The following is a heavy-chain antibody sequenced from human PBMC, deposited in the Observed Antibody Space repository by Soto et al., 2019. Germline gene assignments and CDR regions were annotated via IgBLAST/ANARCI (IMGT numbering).Heavy chain of an antibody. D-gene: IGHD3-3*01. J-gene: IGHJ6*02. CDR1: GFTFSDYY. CDR3: AKDRPRFLEWSVPGAYDDYGMDV. CDR2: ISSSSSYT. Sequence: QVQLVESGGGLVKPGGSLRLSCAASGFTFSDYYMSWIRQAPGKGLEWVSYISSSSSYTNYADSVKGRFTISRDNAKNSLYLQMNSLRAEDTAVYYCAKDRPRFLEWSVPGAYDDYGMDVWGQGTTVTVSS. V-gene: IGHV3-11*06.